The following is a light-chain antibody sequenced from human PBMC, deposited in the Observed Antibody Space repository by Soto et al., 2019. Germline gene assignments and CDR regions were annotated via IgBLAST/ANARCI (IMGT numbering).Light chain of an antibody. V-gene: IGKV1-6*01. CDR1: QGIRND. CDR3: LQDYDYPLT. J-gene: IGKJ1*01. Sequence: AIQMTQSPSSLSASVGDRVTITCRASQGIRNDLGWFQQKPGKAPRLLIYTTSTLQSGVPSRFSGSGSGTDFTLTISSLQPEDFATYYCLQDYDYPLTFGQGTKVEIK. CDR2: TTS.